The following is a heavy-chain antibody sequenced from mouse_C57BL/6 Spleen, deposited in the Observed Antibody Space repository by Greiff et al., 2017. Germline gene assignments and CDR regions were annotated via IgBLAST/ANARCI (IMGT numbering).Heavy chain of an antibody. D-gene: IGHD2-4*01. CDR1: GFSLTSYG. CDR2: IWRGGST. V-gene: IGHV2-5*01. J-gene: IGHJ4*01. Sequence: QVQLQQSGPGLVQPSQSLSITCTVSGFSLTSYGVHWVRQSPGKGLEWLGVIWRGGSTDYNAAFMSRLSITKDNSKSQVFFKMNSLQADDTAIYYCAKNDGDYDTRAMDYWGQGTSVTVSS. CDR3: AKNDGDYDTRAMDY.